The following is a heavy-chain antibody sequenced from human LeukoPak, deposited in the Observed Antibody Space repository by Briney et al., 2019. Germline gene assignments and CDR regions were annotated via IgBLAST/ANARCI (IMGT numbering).Heavy chain of an antibody. CDR3: ARVAYGNNATPFDH. D-gene: IGHD4-11*01. CDR1: GYTFTDYY. J-gene: IGHJ4*02. Sequence: ASVKVSCKTSGYTFTDYYIHWVRQAPGQGPEWMGRINPNRGGTDPAQKFQGRGTMTRDTSITTAYMELSRLTSDDTAVYYCARVAYGNNATPFDHWGQGTLVIVSS. V-gene: IGHV1-2*06. CDR2: INPNRGGT.